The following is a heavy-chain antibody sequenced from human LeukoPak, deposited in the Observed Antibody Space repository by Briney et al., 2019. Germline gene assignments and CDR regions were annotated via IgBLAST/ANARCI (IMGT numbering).Heavy chain of an antibody. CDR3: ARAGYSSSWYNAEYFQH. CDR2: INHSGST. D-gene: IGHD6-13*01. CDR1: GGSFGGYY. Sequence: SETLSLTCAVYGGSFGGYYWSWIRQPPGKGLEWIGEINHSGSTNYNPSLKSRVTISVDTSKNQFSLKLSSVTAADTAVYYCARAGYSSSWYNAEYFQHWGQGTLVTVSS. V-gene: IGHV4-34*01. J-gene: IGHJ1*01.